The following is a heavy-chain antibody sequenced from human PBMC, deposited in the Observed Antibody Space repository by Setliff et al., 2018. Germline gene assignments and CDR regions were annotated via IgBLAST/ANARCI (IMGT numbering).Heavy chain of an antibody. CDR1: GYTFSDYG. D-gene: IGHD2-2*01. CDR3: SRLVRFCTKISCQRLLGDDY. J-gene: IGHJ4*02. CDR2: ISAYTGNA. V-gene: IGHV1-18*01. Sequence: GASVKVSCKASGYTFSDYGITWVRQAPGQGLEWMGWISAYTGNAYYAHKLQDRVTMTTDTSTGTAYMEFKSLRSDDTAIYYCSRLVRFCTKISCQRLLGDDYWGQGALVTSPQ.